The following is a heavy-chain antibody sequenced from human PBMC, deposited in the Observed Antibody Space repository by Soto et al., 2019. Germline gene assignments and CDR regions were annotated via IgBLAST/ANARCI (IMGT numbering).Heavy chain of an antibody. CDR3: ARDLLYYYDSSGYYYPSLYYGMDV. Sequence: ASVKVSCKASGYTFTSYGISWVRQAPGQGLEWMGWISAYNGNTNYAQKLQGRVTMTTDTSTSTAYMEPRSLRSDDTAVYYCARDLLYYYDSSGYYYPSLYYGMDVWGQGTTVTVSS. CDR1: GYTFTSYG. D-gene: IGHD3-22*01. J-gene: IGHJ6*02. V-gene: IGHV1-18*01. CDR2: ISAYNGNT.